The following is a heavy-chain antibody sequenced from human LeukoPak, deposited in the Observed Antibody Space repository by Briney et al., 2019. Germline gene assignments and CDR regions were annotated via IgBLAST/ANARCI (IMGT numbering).Heavy chain of an antibody. CDR2: IIPIFGTA. V-gene: IGHV1-69*05. CDR1: EGTFSSYA. Sequence: SVKVSCKASEGTFSSYAISWVRQAPGQGLEWMGRIIPIFGTANYAQKFHGRVTITTDESTGTAYMELSSLRSEDTAVYYCARGDSSGYSYWGQGTLVTVSS. D-gene: IGHD3-22*01. J-gene: IGHJ4*02. CDR3: ARGDSSGYSY.